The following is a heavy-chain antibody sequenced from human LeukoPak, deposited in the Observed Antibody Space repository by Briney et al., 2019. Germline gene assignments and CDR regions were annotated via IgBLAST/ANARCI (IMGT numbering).Heavy chain of an antibody. CDR1: GFTFSSYS. CDR3: ARESKGSSTIDY. CDR2: ISSSSSYI. J-gene: IGHJ4*02. Sequence: GGSLRLSCAASGFTFSSYSMNWVRQAPGKGLEWVSSISSSSSYIYYADSVKGRFTISRDNATNSLYLQMNSLRAEDTAVYYCARESKGSSTIDYWGQGTLVTVSS. V-gene: IGHV3-21*01. D-gene: IGHD6-13*01.